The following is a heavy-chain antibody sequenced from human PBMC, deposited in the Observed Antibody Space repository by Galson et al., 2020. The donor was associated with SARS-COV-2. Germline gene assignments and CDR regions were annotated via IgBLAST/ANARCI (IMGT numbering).Heavy chain of an antibody. CDR3: ARGGGLVGFDP. CDR2: ITYSGTT. J-gene: IGHJ5*02. CDR1: GGSISSYY. D-gene: IGHD3-16*01. Sequence: SETLSLTCTVSGGSISSYYWSWIRQPPGKGLEWIGYITYSGTTNYNPSLKSRVTITVDTSKNQFSLKLSSVTAADTAVYYCARGGGLVGFDPWGQGTLVTVSS. V-gene: IGHV4-59*01.